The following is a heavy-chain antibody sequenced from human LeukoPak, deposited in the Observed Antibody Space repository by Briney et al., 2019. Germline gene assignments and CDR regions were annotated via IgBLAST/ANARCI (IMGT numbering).Heavy chain of an antibody. V-gene: IGHV3-30-3*01. CDR3: AREGSGYYYNYFDY. CDR1: GFTFSSYA. Sequence: GRSLRLSCAASGFTFSSYAMHWVRQAPGKGLEWVAVISYDGSNKYYADSVKGRFTISRDNSKNTLYLQMNSLRAEDTAVYCCAREGSGYYYNYFDYWGQGTLVTVSS. J-gene: IGHJ4*02. CDR2: ISYDGSNK. D-gene: IGHD3-22*01.